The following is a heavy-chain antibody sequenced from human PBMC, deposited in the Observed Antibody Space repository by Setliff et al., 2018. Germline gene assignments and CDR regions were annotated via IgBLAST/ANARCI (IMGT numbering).Heavy chain of an antibody. CDR2: VYYSGTT. J-gene: IGHJ6*03. V-gene: IGHV4-38-2*01. CDR3: VRTDYSDGRYSMDV. CDR1: DFSVSSVYY. D-gene: IGHD6-19*01. Sequence: SETLSLTCAVSDFSVSSVYYWGWIRQSPGKGLEWIASVYYSGTTYYNPSLESRVTMSIDTSKSHFSLNLYSVTAADTAVYYCVRTDYSDGRYSMDVWGKGTTVTVSS.